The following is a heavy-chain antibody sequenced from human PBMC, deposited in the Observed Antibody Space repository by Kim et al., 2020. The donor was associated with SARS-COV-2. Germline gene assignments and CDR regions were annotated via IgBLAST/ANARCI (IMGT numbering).Heavy chain of an antibody. Sequence: ASVKVSCKASGYTFTSYYMHWVRQAPGQGLQWMAIINPSGGSTSYAQKFQGRVTMTRDTSTSTVYMELSSLRSEDTAVYYCARRAGSHYYFDYWGQGTLVTVSA. CDR1: GYTFTSYY. J-gene: IGHJ4*02. D-gene: IGHD6-19*01. V-gene: IGHV1-46*01. CDR3: ARRAGSHYYFDY. CDR2: INPSGGST.